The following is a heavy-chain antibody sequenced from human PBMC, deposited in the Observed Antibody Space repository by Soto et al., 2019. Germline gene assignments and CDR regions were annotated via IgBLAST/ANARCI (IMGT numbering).Heavy chain of an antibody. Sequence: SETLSLTCAVYGGSFSGYYWSWIRQPPGKGLEWIGEINHSGSTNYNPSLKGRVTISVDTSKNQFSLKLSSVTAADTAVYYCASGLVGATSDYWGQGTLVTVSS. CDR1: GGSFSGYY. CDR3: ASGLVGATSDY. J-gene: IGHJ4*02. CDR2: INHSGST. D-gene: IGHD1-26*01. V-gene: IGHV4-34*01.